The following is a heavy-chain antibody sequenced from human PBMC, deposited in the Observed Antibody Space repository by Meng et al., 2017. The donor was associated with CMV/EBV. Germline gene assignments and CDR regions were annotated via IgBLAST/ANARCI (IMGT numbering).Heavy chain of an antibody. CDR3: ARGQDYDFWSGSY. CDR2: ISSSSSTI. D-gene: IGHD3-3*01. CDR1: GFTFSSYS. V-gene: IGHV3-48*04. J-gene: IGHJ4*02. Sequence: GGSLRLSCAASGFTFSSYSMNWVRQAPGKGLEWVSYISSSSSTIYYADSVKGRFTISRDNAKNSLYPQMNSLRAEDTAVYYCARGQDYDFWSGSYWGQGTLVTVSS.